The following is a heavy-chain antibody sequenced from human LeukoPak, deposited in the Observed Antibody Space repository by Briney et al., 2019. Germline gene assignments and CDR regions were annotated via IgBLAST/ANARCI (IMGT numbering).Heavy chain of an antibody. D-gene: IGHD5-24*01. Sequence: GGSLRLSCVASGLPFSSYWMTWVRQAPGKGLEWVANIKQDGSKKSYVDSVKGRFTISRDNAKNSLYLQMNSLRAEDTAIYYCTRVGYIDEGIDYWGQGTLATVSS. CDR1: GLPFSSYW. CDR2: IKQDGSKK. V-gene: IGHV3-7*04. J-gene: IGHJ4*02. CDR3: TRVGYIDEGIDY.